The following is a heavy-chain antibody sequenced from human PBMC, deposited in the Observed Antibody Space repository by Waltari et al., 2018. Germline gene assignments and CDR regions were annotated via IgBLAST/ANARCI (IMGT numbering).Heavy chain of an antibody. Sequence: QVQLQESGPGLVKPSETLSLTCTVSGYSINNGYYWGWIRPPPGKGLEWMGTIYQRWGTKYNPSLKSRVTISVDTSKNQFSLKLTSVTAADAAVYYCARLDRYSDYNWFDPWGQGTLVTVSS. CDR1: GYSINNGYY. D-gene: IGHD5-12*01. CDR2: IYQRWGT. CDR3: ARLDRYSDYNWFDP. J-gene: IGHJ5*02. V-gene: IGHV4-38-2*02.